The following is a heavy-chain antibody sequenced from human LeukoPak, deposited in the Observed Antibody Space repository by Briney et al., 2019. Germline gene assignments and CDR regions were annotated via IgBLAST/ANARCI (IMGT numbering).Heavy chain of an antibody. D-gene: IGHD3-3*01. J-gene: IGHJ4*02. CDR1: GGSISSYY. CDR2: IYYSGST. Sequence: PSETLSLTCTVSGGSISSYYWSWIRQPPGKGLEWIGYIYYSGSTNYNPSLKSRDTISVDTSKNQFSLKLSSVTAADTAVYYCARQSWDDFWSGYLSYYFDYWGQGTLVTVSS. V-gene: IGHV4-59*08. CDR3: ARQSWDDFWSGYLSYYFDY.